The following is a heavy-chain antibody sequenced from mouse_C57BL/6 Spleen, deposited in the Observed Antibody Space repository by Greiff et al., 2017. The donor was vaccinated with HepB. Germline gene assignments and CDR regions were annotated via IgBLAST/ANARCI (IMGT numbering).Heavy chain of an antibody. J-gene: IGHJ4*01. CDR1: GFTFSSYA. CDR2: ISDGGSYT. CDR3: ARDYYSNYEPFYGY. D-gene: IGHD2-5*01. Sequence: EVQLVESGGGLVKPGGSLKLSCAASGFTFSSYAMSWVRQTPEKRLEWVATISDGGSYTYYPDNVKGRFTISRDNAKNNLYLQMSHLKSEDTAMYYCARDYYSNYEPFYGYWGQGTSVTVSS. V-gene: IGHV5-4*01.